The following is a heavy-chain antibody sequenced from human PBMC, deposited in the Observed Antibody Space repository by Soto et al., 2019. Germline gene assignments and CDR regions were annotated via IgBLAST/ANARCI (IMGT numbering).Heavy chain of an antibody. CDR1: GFTFSSYG. V-gene: IGHV3-30*03. CDR2: ISYDGSNK. Sequence: QVPLVESGGGVVQPGRSLRISCAASGFTFSSYGMHWVRQAPGKGLEWVAVISYDGSNKYYADSVKGRFTISRDNSKNTLYLQMNSLRAEDTAVYYCATTGAAVYRSSWYWGYFDYWGQGTLVTVSS. D-gene: IGHD6-13*01. J-gene: IGHJ4*02. CDR3: ATTGAAVYRSSWYWGYFDY.